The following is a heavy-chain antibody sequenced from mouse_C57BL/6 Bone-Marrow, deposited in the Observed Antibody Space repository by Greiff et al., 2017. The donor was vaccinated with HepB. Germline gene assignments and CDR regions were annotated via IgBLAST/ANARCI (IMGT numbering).Heavy chain of an antibody. CDR3: ARWRGAY. Sequence: VQLVESGAELARPGASVKLSCKASGYTFTSYGIRWVKQRTGQGLEWIGEIYPRSGNTYYNEKFTGKATLTADKSSSTVYMELRSMTSEDSGIYVGARWRGAYWGQGTLVTVSA. CDR1: GYTFTSYG. V-gene: IGHV1-81*01. J-gene: IGHJ3*01. CDR2: IYPRSGNT.